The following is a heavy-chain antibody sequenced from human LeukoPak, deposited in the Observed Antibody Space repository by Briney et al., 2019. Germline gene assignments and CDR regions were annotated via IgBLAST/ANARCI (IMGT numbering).Heavy chain of an antibody. V-gene: IGHV5-51*01. D-gene: IGHD3-16*01. CDR1: GYSFSNYW. J-gene: IGHJ4*02. Sequence: GESLKISCKGSGYSFSNYWIAWVRQMPGKGLEWMGIISPDDSQIRYSPSFQGQVTISAHKSISTAYLQWSSLKSSDTAMYYCARHGTNAYSTVDYWGQGTLVTVSS. CDR3: ARHGTNAYSTVDY. CDR2: ISPDDSQI.